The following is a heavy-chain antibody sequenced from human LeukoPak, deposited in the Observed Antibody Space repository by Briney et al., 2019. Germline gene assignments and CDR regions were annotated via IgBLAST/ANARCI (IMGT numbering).Heavy chain of an antibody. V-gene: IGHV4-39*01. CDR2: IYYNGNT. CDR1: VGSISSSDYY. Sequence: PSETLSLTCTVSVGSISSSDYYWGWIRQPPGGRLGWIGTIYYNGNTYYNPSLQSRVIISVDTSKNQFSLKLTSVTAPDTAVYYCARTVGTHRFDYWGQGILVTVSS. J-gene: IGHJ4*02. CDR3: ARTVGTHRFDY. D-gene: IGHD4-23*01.